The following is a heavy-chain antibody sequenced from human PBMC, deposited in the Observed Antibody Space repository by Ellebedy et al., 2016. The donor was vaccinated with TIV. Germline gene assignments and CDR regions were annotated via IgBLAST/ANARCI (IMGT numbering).Heavy chain of an antibody. J-gene: IGHJ6*02. CDR1: TFSFRSYW. Sequence: GGSLRLSCAASTFSFRSYWMTWVRQPPGKGLEWVANINQDGSDKYYVDSVRGRFTISRDNAKNSLYLQMNSLRAEDTSVYYCARDGAYGDYAPGQYGMDVWGQGATVIVS. V-gene: IGHV3-7*01. CDR2: INQDGSDK. CDR3: ARDGAYGDYAPGQYGMDV. D-gene: IGHD4-17*01.